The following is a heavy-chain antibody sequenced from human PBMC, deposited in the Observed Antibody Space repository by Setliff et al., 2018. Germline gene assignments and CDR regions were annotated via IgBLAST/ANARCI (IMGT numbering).Heavy chain of an antibody. D-gene: IGHD3-10*01. Sequence: SETLSLTCIVSGASVGSSNYYWGWVRQSPEKGLQWVGSVFYNGNTYYNPSLKGRVTVSVDRSNNQFSLKLSYVTAADTAVYFCARDNKWGNSYSGSGTYSRWFDPWGQGTLVTV. CDR2: VFYNGNT. CDR1: GASVGSSNYY. CDR3: ARDNKWGNSYSGSGTYSRWFDP. J-gene: IGHJ5*02. V-gene: IGHV4-39*07.